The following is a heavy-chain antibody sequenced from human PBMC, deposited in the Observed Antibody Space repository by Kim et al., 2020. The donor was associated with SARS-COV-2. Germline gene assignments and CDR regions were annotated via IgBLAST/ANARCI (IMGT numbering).Heavy chain of an antibody. J-gene: IGHJ5*02. Sequence: KGRFHISRHDSKNTLYLQMNSLKTEDTAVYYCTTVRTQLWSVDRRDQFDPWGQGTLVTVSS. D-gene: IGHD5-18*01. CDR3: TTVRTQLWSVDRRDQFDP. V-gene: IGHV3-15*01.